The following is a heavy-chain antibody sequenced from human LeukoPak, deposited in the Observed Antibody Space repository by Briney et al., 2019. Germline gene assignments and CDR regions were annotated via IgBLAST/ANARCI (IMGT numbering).Heavy chain of an antibody. CDR3: ARLCSGGSCETVDY. Sequence: SETLSLTCTVSGGSISSSSYYWGWIRQPPGKGLEWIGSIYYSGSTYYNPSLKSRATISVDTSKNQFSLKLSSVTAADTAVYYCARLCSGGSCETVDYWGQGTLVTVSS. V-gene: IGHV4-39*01. CDR1: GGSISSSSYY. D-gene: IGHD2-15*01. J-gene: IGHJ4*02. CDR2: IYYSGST.